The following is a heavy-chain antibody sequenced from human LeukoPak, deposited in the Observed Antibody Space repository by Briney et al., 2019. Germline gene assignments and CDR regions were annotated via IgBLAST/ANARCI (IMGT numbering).Heavy chain of an antibody. J-gene: IGHJ4*02. CDR2: ISYDGSNK. CDR3: ARGYCSSTSCYAFDY. D-gene: IGHD2-2*01. Sequence: GRSLRLSCAASGFTFSSYGMHWVRQAPGKGLEWVAVISYDGSNKYYADSVKGRFTISRDNSKNTLYLQMNSLRAEDTAVYYCARGYCSSTSCYAFDYWGQGTLVTVSS. CDR1: GFTFSSYG. V-gene: IGHV3-30*03.